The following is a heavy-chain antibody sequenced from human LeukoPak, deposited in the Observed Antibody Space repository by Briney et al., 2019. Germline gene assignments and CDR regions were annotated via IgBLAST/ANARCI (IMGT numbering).Heavy chain of an antibody. CDR2: INHSGST. J-gene: IGHJ3*02. CDR1: GGSFSGYY. V-gene: IGHV4-34*01. CDR3: ARERELLRGDAFDI. D-gene: IGHD1-26*01. Sequence: SETLSLTCAVYGGSFSGYYWSWIRQPPGRGLEWIGEINHSGSTDYNASLKSRITISVDTSKNQFSLKLTSVTAADTAVYYCARERELLRGDAFDIWGLGTMVTVSS.